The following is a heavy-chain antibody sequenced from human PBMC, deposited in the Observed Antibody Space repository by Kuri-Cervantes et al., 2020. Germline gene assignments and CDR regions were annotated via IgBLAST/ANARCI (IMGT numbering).Heavy chain of an antibody. CDR2: IIPIFGTA. J-gene: IGHJ4*02. CDR1: GYTFTYRY. D-gene: IGHD1-26*01. CDR3: ARDYYSGSYYGDY. Sequence: SVKVSCKASGYTFTYRYLHWVRQAPGQGLEWMGGIIPIFGTANYAQKFQGRVTITTDESTSTAYMELRSLTSDDTAVYYCARDYYSGSYYGDYWGQGTLVTVSS. V-gene: IGHV1-69*05.